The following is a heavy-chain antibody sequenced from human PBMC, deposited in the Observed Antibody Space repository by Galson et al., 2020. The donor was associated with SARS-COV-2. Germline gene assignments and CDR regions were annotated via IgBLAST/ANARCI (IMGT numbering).Heavy chain of an antibody. CDR1: GFTIYGNY. V-gene: IGHV3-53*04. CDR2: IYAYSGATT. Sequence: TGGSLRLSCAAAGFTIYGNYINWVRQAPGKGLEWVSIIYAYSGATTYYADSVRGRFTISRHNSENTVYLQMNSLRVEDTAVYYCARGGGGMNVWGQGTTVTVSS. J-gene: IGHJ6*02. D-gene: IGHD1-26*01. CDR3: ARGGGGMNV.